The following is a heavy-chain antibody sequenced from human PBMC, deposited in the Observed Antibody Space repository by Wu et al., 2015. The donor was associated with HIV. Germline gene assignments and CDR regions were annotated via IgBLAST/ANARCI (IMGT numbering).Heavy chain of an antibody. CDR2: MDPXSGNT. CDR3: ARGLYYFDY. Sequence: QVQLVQSGAEVKKPGASVKVSCKASGYTFTGYYMHWVRQAPGQGLEWMGWMDPXSGNTGYAQKFQGRVTMTRNTSISTAYMELSSLRSEDTAVYYCARGLYYFDYWGQGTLVTVSS. J-gene: IGHJ4*02. CDR1: GYTFTGYY. V-gene: IGHV1-8*02.